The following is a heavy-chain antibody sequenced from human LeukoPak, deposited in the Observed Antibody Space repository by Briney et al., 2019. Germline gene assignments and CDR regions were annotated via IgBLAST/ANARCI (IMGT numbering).Heavy chain of an antibody. J-gene: IGHJ4*02. CDR2: INQDGSEK. D-gene: IGHD3-10*01. CDR3: AFRSSGSRPFDY. V-gene: IGHV3-7*01. CDR1: GFTFSSYW. Sequence: GGSLRLSCAASGFTFSSYWMSWVRQAPGKGLEWVANINQDGSEKHYVDSVKGRFTISRDNAKNSLYLQMNSLRAEDTAVYYCAFRSSGSRPFDYWGQGTLVTVSS.